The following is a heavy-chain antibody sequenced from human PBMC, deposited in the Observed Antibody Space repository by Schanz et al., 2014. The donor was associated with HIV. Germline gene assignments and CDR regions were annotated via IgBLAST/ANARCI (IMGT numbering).Heavy chain of an antibody. D-gene: IGHD3-22*01. CDR1: GYTFTGYY. CDR3: AMGPDYYDSSAYYRVGLWYFDL. V-gene: IGHV1-2*02. Sequence: QVQLLQSGAEVKKPGASVKVSCKASGYTFTGYYMHWVRQAPGQGLEWMGWINPNSGGTNYAQKFQGRVTMTRDTSISPAYMELRRLRYDDTAVYYCAMGPDYYDSSAYYRVGLWYFDLWGRGTLVTVSS. CDR2: INPNSGGT. J-gene: IGHJ2*01.